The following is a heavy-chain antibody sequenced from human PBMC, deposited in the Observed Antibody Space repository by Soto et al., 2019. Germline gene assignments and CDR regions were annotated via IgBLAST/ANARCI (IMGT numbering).Heavy chain of an antibody. CDR3: ARDDCSGGSCYADY. CDR1: GGTFSSYT. D-gene: IGHD2-15*01. CDR2: IIPILGIA. V-gene: IGHV1-69*08. Sequence: QVQLVQSGAEVKKPGSSVKVSCKASGGTFSSYTISWVRQAPGQGLEWMGRIIPILGIANYAQKFQGRVTITADKSTSTAYMELSSLSSEDTAVYYCARDDCSGGSCYADYWGQGTLVTVSS. J-gene: IGHJ4*02.